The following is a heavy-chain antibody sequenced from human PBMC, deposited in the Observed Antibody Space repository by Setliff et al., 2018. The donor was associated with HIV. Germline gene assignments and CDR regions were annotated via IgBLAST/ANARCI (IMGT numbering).Heavy chain of an antibody. V-gene: IGHV3-7*01. J-gene: IGHJ2*01. Sequence: AGGSLRLSCAASGFTFSTYWMSWVRQAPGKGLEWVANIKQDGSEKFYVDSVKGRFTISRDNAKNSLYLQMNSLRAEDTAVYYCARDPYPYFDYGDWYFDLWGRGILVTVSS. CDR3: ARDPYPYFDYGDWYFDL. D-gene: IGHD4-17*01. CDR2: IKQDGSEK. CDR1: GFTFSTYW.